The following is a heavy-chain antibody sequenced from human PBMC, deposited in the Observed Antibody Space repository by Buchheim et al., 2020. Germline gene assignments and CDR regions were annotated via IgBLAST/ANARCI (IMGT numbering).Heavy chain of an antibody. V-gene: IGHV3-23*01. CDR2: ISCSGGST. Sequence: EVQLLESGGGLVQPGGSLRLSCAASGFTFSNYAMRWVRQAPGKGLEWVSEISCSGGSTYYAHSVKGRFTISSDKSKNTPHLQMSSLRAEDTAIYYCAARSDYWGQGTL. J-gene: IGHJ4*02. CDR3: AARSDY. CDR1: GFTFSNYA.